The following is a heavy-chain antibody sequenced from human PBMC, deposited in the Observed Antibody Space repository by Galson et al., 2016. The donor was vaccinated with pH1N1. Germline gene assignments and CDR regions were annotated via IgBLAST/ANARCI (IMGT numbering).Heavy chain of an antibody. CDR3: AKVVRGSSWPSFDY. V-gene: IGHV3-30*18. CDR2: ISYDVSNT. D-gene: IGHD6-13*01. J-gene: IGHJ4*02. Sequence: SLRLSCAASGFTFSSYGFHWVRQAPGKGLEWVAVISYDVSNTYYADSVKGRFTISRDNSKTTLYLQMNSLRAEDTAVYYCAKVVRGSSWPSFDYWGQGTLVTVSS. CDR1: GFTFSSYG.